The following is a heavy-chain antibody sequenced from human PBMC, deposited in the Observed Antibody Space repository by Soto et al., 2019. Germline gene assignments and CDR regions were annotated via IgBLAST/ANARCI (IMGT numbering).Heavy chain of an antibody. J-gene: IGHJ6*02. CDR3: ARETPYNWNYLYYYYGMDV. CDR2: VNPNSGNT. D-gene: IGHD1-7*01. Sequence: ASVKVSCKASGYTFTSYDINWVRQATGQGLEWMGWVNPNSGNTGYAQKFQGRVTMTRNTSISTACMELSSLRSEDTAVYYCARETPYNWNYLYYYYGMDVWGQGTTVTVSS. V-gene: IGHV1-8*01. CDR1: GYTFTSYD.